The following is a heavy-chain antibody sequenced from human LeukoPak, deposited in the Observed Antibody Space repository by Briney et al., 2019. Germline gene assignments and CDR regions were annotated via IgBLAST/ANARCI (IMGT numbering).Heavy chain of an antibody. CDR3: AREGERWLQFSVFWDY. D-gene: IGHD5-24*01. CDR2: ISSNGGST. Sequence: PGGSLRLSCAASGFTFSSYAMHWVRQAPGKGLEYVSAISSNGGSTYYANSVKGRFTISRDNSKNTLYLQMGSLRAEDMAVYYCAREGERWLQFSVFWDYWGQGTLVTVSS. CDR1: GFTFSSYA. J-gene: IGHJ4*02. V-gene: IGHV3-64*01.